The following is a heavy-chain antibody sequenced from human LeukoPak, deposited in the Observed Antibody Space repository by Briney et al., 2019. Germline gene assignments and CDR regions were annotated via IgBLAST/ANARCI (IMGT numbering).Heavy chain of an antibody. V-gene: IGHV3-23*01. CDR3: AKVSQLLWFGELLLFDY. Sequence: GGSLRLSCAASGFTFSSYGMSWVRQAPGKGLEWVSAISGSGGSTYYADSVKGRFTISRDNSKNTLYLQMNSLRAEDTAVYYCAKVSQLLWFGELLLFDYWGQGTLVTVSS. D-gene: IGHD3-10*01. CDR1: GFTFSSYG. J-gene: IGHJ4*02. CDR2: ISGSGGST.